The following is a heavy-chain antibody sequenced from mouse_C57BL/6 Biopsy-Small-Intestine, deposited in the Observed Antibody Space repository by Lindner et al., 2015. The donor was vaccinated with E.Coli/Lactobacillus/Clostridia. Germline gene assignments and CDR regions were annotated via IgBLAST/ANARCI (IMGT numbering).Heavy chain of an antibody. CDR3: ARSIYEYFDY. J-gene: IGHJ2*01. D-gene: IGHD2-3*01. V-gene: IGHV1-63*01. CDR2: IYPGGGYT. Sequence: VQLQESGAELMKPGASVKLSCKATGYTFTGYWIGWAKQRPGHGLEWIGDIYPGGGYTNYNEKFKGKATLTADKSSSTAYMQFSSLTSEDSAIYYCARSIYEYFDYWGQGTTLTVSS. CDR1: GYTFTGYW.